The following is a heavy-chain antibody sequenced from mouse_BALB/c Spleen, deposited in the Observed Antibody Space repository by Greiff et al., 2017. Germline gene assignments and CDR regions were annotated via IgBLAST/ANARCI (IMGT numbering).Heavy chain of an antibody. Sequence: VQLQQSGPGLVQPSQSLSITCTVSGFSLTSYGVHWVRQSPGKGLEWLGVIWSGGSTDYNAAFISRLSISKDNSKSQVFFKMNSLQANDTAIYYCARITTGGAYWGQGTLVTVSA. D-gene: IGHD1-1*01. CDR2: IWSGGST. CDR1: GFSLTSYG. CDR3: ARITTGGAY. J-gene: IGHJ3*01. V-gene: IGHV2-2*02.